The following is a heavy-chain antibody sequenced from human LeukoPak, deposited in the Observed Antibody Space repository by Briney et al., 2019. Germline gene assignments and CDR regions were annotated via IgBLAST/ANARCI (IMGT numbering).Heavy chain of an antibody. D-gene: IGHD1-26*01. CDR2: IRYDGSEK. J-gene: IGHJ4*02. CDR1: RFVFPSHG. Sequence: GGSLRLSCVASRFVFPSHGMHWVRQAPGKGLEWVAFIRYDGSEKYYADSVQGRFTISRDNSKNTLSLQMTTLRPDDTAVYYCARDTSVGAAYSDLWGQGALVAVSS. CDR3: ARDTSVGAAYSDL. V-gene: IGHV3-30*02.